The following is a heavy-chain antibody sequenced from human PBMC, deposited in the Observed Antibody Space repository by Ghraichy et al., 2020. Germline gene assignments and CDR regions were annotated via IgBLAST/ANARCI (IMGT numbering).Heavy chain of an antibody. CDR1: GFTFNNFA. CDR3: AKVHDSGYEWFMDV. D-gene: IGHD5-12*01. J-gene: IGHJ4*02. V-gene: IGHV3-23*01. Sequence: GESLNISCAASGFTFNNFAMTWVRQAPGKGLEWVSAIIGTGGSTSYADSVKGRFTISRHNSKNTLSLQMNSLRAEDTAVYYCAKVHDSGYEWFMDVWGQGTLVTVSS. CDR2: IIGTGGST.